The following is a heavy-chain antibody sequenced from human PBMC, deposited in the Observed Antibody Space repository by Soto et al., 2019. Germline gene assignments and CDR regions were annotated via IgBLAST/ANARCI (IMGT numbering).Heavy chain of an antibody. CDR1: GYMFVTYG. D-gene: IGHD3-10*01. CDR2: ISAYNGNT. Sequence: ASVNVSCKASGYMFVTYGINWVRQAPGQGLELMGWISAYNGNTKYAQNLQGRVTMTTXVXXXXAXMXMXXXXSDXTAVYYCARDLDGSGSYYTDYWGPGTLVTVYS. J-gene: IGHJ4*02. V-gene: IGHV1-18*01. CDR3: ARDLDGSGSYYTDY.